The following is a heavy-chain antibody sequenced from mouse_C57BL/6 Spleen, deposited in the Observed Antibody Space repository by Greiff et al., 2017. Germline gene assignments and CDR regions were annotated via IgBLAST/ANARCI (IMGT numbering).Heavy chain of an antibody. J-gene: IGHJ2*01. CDR1: GYTFTSYW. Sequence: VKLQQPGAELVRPGSSVKLSCKASGYTFTSYWMDWVKQRPGQGLEWIGNIYPSDSETHYNQKFKDKATLTVDKSSSTAYMQLSSLTSEDSAVYYCVSIYYEYEGYFDYWGQGTTLTVSS. CDR2: IYPSDSET. V-gene: IGHV1-61*01. D-gene: IGHD2-4*01. CDR3: VSIYYEYEGYFDY.